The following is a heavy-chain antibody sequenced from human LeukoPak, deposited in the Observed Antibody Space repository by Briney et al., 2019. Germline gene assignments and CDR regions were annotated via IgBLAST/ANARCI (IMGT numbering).Heavy chain of an antibody. CDR1: GGSISSYY. V-gene: IGHV4-59*01. CDR2: ISYSGST. CDR3: ARGRSWSPRFDY. Sequence: SETLSLTCTVSGGSISSYYWSWIRQPPGKGLEWIGYISYSGSTNYNPSLKSRVTISLATSKNQFSLKLSSVTAADTAVYYCARGRSWSPRFDYWGQGTLVTVSS. D-gene: IGHD6-6*01. J-gene: IGHJ4*02.